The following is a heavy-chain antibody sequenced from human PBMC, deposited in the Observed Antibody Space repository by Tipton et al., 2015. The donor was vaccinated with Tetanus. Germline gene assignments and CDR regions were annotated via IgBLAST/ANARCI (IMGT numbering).Heavy chain of an antibody. D-gene: IGHD3-10*01. CDR3: ARQPSFSFSPFDS. V-gene: IGHV4-39*01. CDR1: GGSVRGGTFY. J-gene: IGHJ4*02. CDR2: IYDSGDT. Sequence: LRLSCTVSGGSVRGGTFYWGCIRQRPGKGLEWIGSIYDSGDTYYIPSLNSRVTISEDTSKSQFSLNLNSMSAADTGVYYCARQPSFSFSPFDSWGQGNLVTVSS.